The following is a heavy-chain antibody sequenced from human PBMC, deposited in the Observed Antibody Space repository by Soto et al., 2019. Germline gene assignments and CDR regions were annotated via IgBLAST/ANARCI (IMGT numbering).Heavy chain of an antibody. CDR1: GGSISSGNW. CDR3: ARNQQYYDILTGYQEGAWFDP. V-gene: IGHV4-4*02. J-gene: IGHJ5*02. CDR2: IYHSGST. Sequence: KPSETLSLTCAVSGGSISSGNWWSWVRQPPGKGLEWIGEIYHSGSTNYNPSLKSRVTISVDKSKNQFSLKLSSVTAADTAVYYCARNQQYYDILTGYQEGAWFDPWGQGTLVTVSS. D-gene: IGHD3-9*01.